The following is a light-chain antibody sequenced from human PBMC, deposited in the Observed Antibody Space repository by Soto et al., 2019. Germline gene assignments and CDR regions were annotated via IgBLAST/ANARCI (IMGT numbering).Light chain of an antibody. CDR3: CSYAGSSTYV. CDR1: SSDVGSYNL. V-gene: IGLV2-23*02. Sequence: QSDLTQPASVSGSPGHTITISCTGTSSDVGSYNLVSWYQQHPGKAPKLMIYEVSKRPSGVSNRFSGSKSGNTASLTISGLQAEDEADYYCCSYAGSSTYVFGTGTKVTVL. J-gene: IGLJ1*01. CDR2: EVS.